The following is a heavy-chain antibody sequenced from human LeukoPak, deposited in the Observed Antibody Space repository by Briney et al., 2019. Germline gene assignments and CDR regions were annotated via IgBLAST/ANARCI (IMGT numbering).Heavy chain of an antibody. V-gene: IGHV1-3*01. CDR2: INAGNGNT. CDR1: GYTFTSYA. D-gene: IGHD6-19*01. J-gene: IGHJ5*02. Sequence: ASVKVSCKASGYTFTSYAMHWVRQAPGQRLEWMGWINAGNGNTKYSQKFQGRVTITRDTSACTAYMELSSLRSEDTAVYYCARDYSSGWSMGPSWGQGTLVTVSS. CDR3: ARDYSSGWSMGPS.